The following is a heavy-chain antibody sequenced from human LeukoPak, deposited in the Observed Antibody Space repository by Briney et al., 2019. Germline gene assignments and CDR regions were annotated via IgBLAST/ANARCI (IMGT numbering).Heavy chain of an antibody. D-gene: IGHD3-10*01. CDR2: IRYDGSNK. Sequence: PGGSLRLSCVASGFTYSHNGMHWVRQAPGKGLEWVTFIRYDGSNKYYADSVKGRFTISRDNSKNTLYLQMNSLRAEDTAVYYCARARRSGGITMIRGVKDRGWFDPWGQGTLVTVSS. V-gene: IGHV3-30*02. J-gene: IGHJ5*02. CDR3: ARARRSGGITMIRGVKDRGWFDP. CDR1: GFTYSHNG.